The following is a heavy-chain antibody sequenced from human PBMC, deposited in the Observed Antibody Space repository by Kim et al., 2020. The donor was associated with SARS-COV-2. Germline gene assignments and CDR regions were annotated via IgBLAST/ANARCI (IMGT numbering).Heavy chain of an antibody. V-gene: IGHV3-23*01. CDR3: AKSSIMIVVGDYFDH. CDR2: ISGSDGRK. J-gene: IGHJ4*02. CDR1: GFTLRNYA. Sequence: GGSLTLSCAASGFTLRNYAMSWVRQAPGKGLEWVSGISGSDGRKYYADSVKGRFIVSRDSSKNTLFLQMNSLRAEDTALYYCAKSSIMIVVGDYFDHWGQGTPVTVSS. D-gene: IGHD3-22*01.